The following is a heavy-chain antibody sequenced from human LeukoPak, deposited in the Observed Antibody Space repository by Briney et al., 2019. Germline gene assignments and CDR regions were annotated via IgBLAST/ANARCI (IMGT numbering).Heavy chain of an antibody. D-gene: IGHD2-2*01. CDR3: ARLAGDIVVVPAAMGDDAFDI. CDR1: GGSISSGGYY. Sequence: PSQTLSLTCTVSGGSISSGGYYWSWIRQPPGKGLEWIGYIYHSGSTYYNPSLKSQVTISVDRSKNQFSLKLSSVTAADTAVYYCARLAGDIVVVPAAMGDDAFDIWGQGTMVTVSS. J-gene: IGHJ3*02. CDR2: IYHSGST. V-gene: IGHV4-30-2*01.